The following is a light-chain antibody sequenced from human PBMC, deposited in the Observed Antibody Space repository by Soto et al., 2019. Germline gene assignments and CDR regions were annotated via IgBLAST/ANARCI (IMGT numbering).Light chain of an antibody. CDR2: GAS. CDR3: QQCNNWPPT. V-gene: IGKV3-15*01. Sequence: EIVMTQSPATLSVSPGERATLSCRASQSVSSNLAWYQQQPGQAPRLLIYGASTRATGIPARFSGSGSGTEFPLTISSLQSEDFAVYYCQQCNNWPPTFGQGTKVEIK. J-gene: IGKJ1*01. CDR1: QSVSSN.